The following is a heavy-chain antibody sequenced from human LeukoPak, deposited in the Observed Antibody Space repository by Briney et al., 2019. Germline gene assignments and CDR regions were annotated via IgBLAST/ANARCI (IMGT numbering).Heavy chain of an antibody. CDR1: GYSFTSYW. V-gene: IGHV5-51*01. Sequence: GESLKISCKGSGYSFTSYWIGWVRQMPGKGLEWMGIIYPGDSDTRYSPSFQGQVTISADKSISTAYLQWSSLKASDTAMCYCATRGPYCSSTSCRNFDYWGQGTLVTVSS. J-gene: IGHJ4*02. D-gene: IGHD2-2*01. CDR3: ATRGPYCSSTSCRNFDY. CDR2: IYPGDSDT.